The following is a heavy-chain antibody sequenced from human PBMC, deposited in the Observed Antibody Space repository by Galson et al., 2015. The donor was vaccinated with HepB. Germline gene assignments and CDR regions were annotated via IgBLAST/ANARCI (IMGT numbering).Heavy chain of an antibody. V-gene: IGHV3-48*01. D-gene: IGHD3-10*01. CDR1: GFTFSSYS. J-gene: IGHJ4*02. Sequence: LRLSCAASGFTFSSYSMNWVRQAPGKGLEWVSYISSSSSTIYYADSVKGRFTISRDNAKNSLYLQMNSLRAEDTAVYYCARLAQVPRGGFDYWGQGTLVTVSS. CDR3: ARLAQVPRGGFDY. CDR2: ISSSSSTI.